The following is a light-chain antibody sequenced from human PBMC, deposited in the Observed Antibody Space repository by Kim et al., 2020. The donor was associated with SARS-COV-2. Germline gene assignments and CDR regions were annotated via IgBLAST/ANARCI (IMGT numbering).Light chain of an antibody. Sequence: SASVGDRVTITCRASQSISNWLAWNQQKPGTAPELLIYRASSLESGVPSRFSGSGFGTEFTLTISSLQPDDFATFYCQQYNSYWTFGQGTKVDIK. CDR2: RAS. J-gene: IGKJ1*01. V-gene: IGKV1-5*03. CDR1: QSISNW. CDR3: QQYNSYWT.